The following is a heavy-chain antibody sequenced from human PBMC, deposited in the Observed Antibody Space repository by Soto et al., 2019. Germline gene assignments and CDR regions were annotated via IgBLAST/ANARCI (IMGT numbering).Heavy chain of an antibody. V-gene: IGHV3-30*18. D-gene: IGHD6-19*01. CDR3: AKSYSSWDAFDI. Sequence: GGSLRLSCGASGFTFSNYGMHWVRQAPGKGLEWVAVISYDGSNKYYADSVKGRFTISRDNSKNTLYLQMNSLRAEDTAVYYCAKSYSSWDAFDIWGQGTMVTVSS. J-gene: IGHJ3*02. CDR2: ISYDGSNK. CDR1: GFTFSNYG.